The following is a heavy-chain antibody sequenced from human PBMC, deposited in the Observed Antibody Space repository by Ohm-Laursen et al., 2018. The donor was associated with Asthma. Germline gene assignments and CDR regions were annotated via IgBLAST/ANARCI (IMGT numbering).Heavy chain of an antibody. Sequence: SLRLSCSASGFTFSNYAMTWVRQAPEKGLEWVAGLSEGGGNTHYADSVKGRFTISRDNSKNTLYLQMNSLRAEDTAVYYCAKKPCGSGSYYPDQWGQGTLVTVSS. CDR3: AKKPCGSGSYYPDQ. J-gene: IGHJ5*02. D-gene: IGHD3-10*01. V-gene: IGHV3-23*01. CDR1: GFTFSNYA. CDR2: LSEGGGNT.